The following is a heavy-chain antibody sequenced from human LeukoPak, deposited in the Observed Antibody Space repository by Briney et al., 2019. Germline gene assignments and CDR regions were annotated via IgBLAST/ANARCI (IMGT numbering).Heavy chain of an antibody. D-gene: IGHD4-17*01. CDR3: AGDSHDYGDYVSFDY. CDR2: ISSSSSYI. V-gene: IGHV3-21*01. CDR1: GFTFSSYS. J-gene: IGHJ4*02. Sequence: NPGGSLRLSCAASGFTFSSYSMNWVRQAPGKGLEWVSSISSSSSYIYYADSVKGRFTIPRDNAKNSQYLQMNSLRAEDTTVYYCAGDSHDYGDYVSFDYWGQGTLVTVSS.